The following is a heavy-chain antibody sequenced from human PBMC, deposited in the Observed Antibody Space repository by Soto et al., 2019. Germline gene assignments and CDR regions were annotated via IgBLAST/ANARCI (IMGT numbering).Heavy chain of an antibody. CDR3: ARDLDFYVWGSPYYYYGMDV. V-gene: IGHV1-69*13. D-gene: IGHD3-16*01. CDR1: GGTFSSYA. Sequence: GASVKVSCKASGGTFSSYAISWVRQAPGQGLEWMGGIIPIFGTANYAQKFQGRVTITADESTSTAYMELSSLRSEDTAVYYCARDLDFYVWGSPYYYYGMDVWGQGTTVTVSS. J-gene: IGHJ6*02. CDR2: IIPIFGTA.